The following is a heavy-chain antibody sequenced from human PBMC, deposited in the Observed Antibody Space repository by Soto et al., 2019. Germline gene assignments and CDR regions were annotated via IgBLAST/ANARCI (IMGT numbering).Heavy chain of an antibody. Sequence: SETLSLTCAVYGGSFSGYYCTWIRQPPGKGLEWIGEINHSGSTNYNPSLKSRVTISVDTSKNQFSLKLSSVTAADTAVYYCASFRNGGRAVSYYYYGMDVWGQGTTVTVSS. CDR2: INHSGST. D-gene: IGHD2-15*01. V-gene: IGHV4-34*01. J-gene: IGHJ6*02. CDR1: GGSFSGYY. CDR3: ASFRNGGRAVSYYYYGMDV.